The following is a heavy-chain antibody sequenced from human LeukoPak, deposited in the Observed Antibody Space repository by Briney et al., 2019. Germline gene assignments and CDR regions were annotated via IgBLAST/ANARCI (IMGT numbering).Heavy chain of an antibody. CDR1: GYTFTTYG. V-gene: IGHV1-18*03. Sequence: ASVKVSCKVSGYTFTTYGISWVRQAPGQGLEWMGWINSYNDNTNHAQKFQGRVTMTTDSSTSTAYMELRSLRSDDMAVYYCASDSRLGYYGMDVWGQGTTVTVSS. CDR2: INSYNDNT. D-gene: IGHD4-11*01. CDR3: ASDSRLGYYGMDV. J-gene: IGHJ6*02.